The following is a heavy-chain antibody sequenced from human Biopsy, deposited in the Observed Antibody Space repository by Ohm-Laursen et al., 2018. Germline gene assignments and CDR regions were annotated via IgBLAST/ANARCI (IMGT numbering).Heavy chain of an antibody. CDR3: ARWTPEYDSSRYYLDAFDI. CDR1: GGSLSSYY. Sequence: SGTLSLTWTVSGGSLSSYYWSWIRQPAGKGLEWIGRIYSSGSTNYNPSLKSRVTLSMDTSKRQFSLKLSFVTAADTAVYYCARWTPEYDSSRYYLDAFDIWGQGTKVTVSS. V-gene: IGHV4-4*07. D-gene: IGHD3-22*01. CDR2: IYSSGST. J-gene: IGHJ3*02.